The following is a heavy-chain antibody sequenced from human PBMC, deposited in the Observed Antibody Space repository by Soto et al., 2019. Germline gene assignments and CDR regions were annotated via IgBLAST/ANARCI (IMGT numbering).Heavy chain of an antibody. CDR1: GGTFSIYA. Sequence: ASVEIACKASGGTFSIYAITWVRQAPGQGLEWMGGIIPIFGTANYAQKFQGRVTITADESTSTAYMELSSLRSEDTAVYYCARDAEYYGSGSRDAFDIWGQGTMVTVSS. CDR3: ARDAEYYGSGSRDAFDI. CDR2: IIPIFGTA. D-gene: IGHD3-10*01. V-gene: IGHV1-69*13. J-gene: IGHJ3*02.